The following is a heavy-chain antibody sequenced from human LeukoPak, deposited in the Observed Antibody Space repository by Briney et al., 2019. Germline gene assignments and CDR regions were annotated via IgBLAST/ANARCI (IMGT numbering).Heavy chain of an antibody. V-gene: IGHV4-39*01. J-gene: IGHJ4*02. D-gene: IGHD1-26*01. CDR2: VFHSGST. CDR3: ARHLDNNEGSGSYGYFDK. CDR1: GVSIGSTSYY. Sequence: SETLSLTCAVSGVSIGSTSYYWAWIRQSPGKGLEWIANVFHSGSTYQNLSLRSRVAISVDTSKNQFSLRLTSVTAADTANYYCARHLDNNEGSGSYGYFDKWGQGTLVTVSS.